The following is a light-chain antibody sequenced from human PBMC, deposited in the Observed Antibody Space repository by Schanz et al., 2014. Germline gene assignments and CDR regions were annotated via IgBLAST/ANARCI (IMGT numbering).Light chain of an antibody. CDR1: SSDVGRYNR. CDR3: SSYISNSRV. J-gene: IGLJ2*01. V-gene: IGLV2-18*02. Sequence: QSALTQPPSVSGSPGQSVTISCTGSSSDVGRYNRVSWFQQPPGTAPKLMIFQVNSRPSGVPDRFSGSKSGNTASLTVSGLQAEDEADYYCSSYISNSRVFGGGTKLTVL. CDR2: QVN.